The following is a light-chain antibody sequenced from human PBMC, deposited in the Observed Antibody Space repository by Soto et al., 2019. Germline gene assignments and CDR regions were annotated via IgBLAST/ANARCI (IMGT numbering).Light chain of an antibody. CDR2: GNS. CDR3: SSYTSSSTPV. Sequence: QSVLTQPPSVSGAPGQRVTISCTGSSSNIGAGYDVHWYQQLPGTAPKLLIYGNSNRPSGVPDRFSGSKSGTSASLAITGLQAEDEADYYCSSYTSSSTPVFGGGTKLTVL. CDR1: SSNIGAGYD. V-gene: IGLV1-40*01. J-gene: IGLJ2*01.